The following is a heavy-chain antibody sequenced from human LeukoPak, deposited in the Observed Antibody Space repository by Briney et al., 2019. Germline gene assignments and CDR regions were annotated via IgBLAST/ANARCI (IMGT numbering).Heavy chain of an antibody. Sequence: ASVKVSCKASGYTFTSYDINWVRQATGQGLEWMGWMNPNSGNTGYAQKFQGRVTMTRNTSISTAYMELSSLRSEDTAVYYCARVRANDFWSGYYSAPDYWGQGTLVTVSS. CDR2: MNPNSGNT. CDR1: GYTFTSYD. V-gene: IGHV1-8*01. D-gene: IGHD3-3*01. CDR3: ARVRANDFWSGYYSAPDY. J-gene: IGHJ4*02.